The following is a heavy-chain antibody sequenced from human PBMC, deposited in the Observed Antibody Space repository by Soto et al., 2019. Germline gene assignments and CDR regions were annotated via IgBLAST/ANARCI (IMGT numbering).Heavy chain of an antibody. CDR2: IYWNEDK. J-gene: IGHJ1*01. V-gene: IGHV2-5*01. CDR3: AHATSGYYFPYFQL. Sequence: QITLKESGPTLAKPTQTLTLTCTFSGFSISTSGVSVGWFRQPPGKALEWLALIYWNEDKRYTPSLKSRLTISKDTSKDHVVLSMTDMDPADTATYFCAHATSGYYFPYFQLWGQVTLVTVS. D-gene: IGHD3-22*01. CDR1: GFSISTSGVS.